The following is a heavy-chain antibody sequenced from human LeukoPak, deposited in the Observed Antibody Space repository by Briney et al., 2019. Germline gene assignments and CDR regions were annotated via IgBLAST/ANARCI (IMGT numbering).Heavy chain of an antibody. CDR3: AKDHYWSIDY. Sequence: GGSLRLSCAASGLTFSSHWMHWVRQAPGKGLVWVSRITNDGSSTTYADSVKGRFTISRDIAKNTLYLQMNSLRAEDTGVYYCAKDHYWSIDYWGRGTLVTVSS. CDR2: ITNDGSST. V-gene: IGHV3-74*01. J-gene: IGHJ4*02. CDR1: GLTFSSHW. D-gene: IGHD3-3*01.